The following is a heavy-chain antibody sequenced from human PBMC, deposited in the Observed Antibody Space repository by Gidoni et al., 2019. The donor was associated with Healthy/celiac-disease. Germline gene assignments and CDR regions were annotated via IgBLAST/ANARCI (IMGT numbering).Heavy chain of an antibody. CDR1: GFTFSSYW. V-gene: IGHV3-7*03. CDR3: ARDNKYGDYYYYYYMDV. J-gene: IGHJ6*03. Sequence: EVQLVESGGGLVQPGGSLRLSCAASGFTFSSYWMSWVRQAPGKGLEWVANIKQDGSEKYYVDSVKGRFTISRDNAKNSLYLQMNSLRAEDTAVYYCARDNKYGDYYYYYYMDVWGKGTTVTVSS. CDR2: IKQDGSEK. D-gene: IGHD4-17*01.